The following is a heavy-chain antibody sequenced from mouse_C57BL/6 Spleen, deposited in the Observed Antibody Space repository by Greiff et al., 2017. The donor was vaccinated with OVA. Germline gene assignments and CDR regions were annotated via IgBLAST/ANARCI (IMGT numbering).Heavy chain of an antibody. J-gene: IGHJ4*01. CDR2: INPYNGGT. Sequence: EVKLQESGPVLVKPGASVKMSCKASGYTFTDYYMNWVKQSHGKSLEWIGVINPYNGGTSYNQKFKGKATLTVDKSSSTAYMELNSLTSEDSAVYYCARGEDYYYGSSHYYAMDYWGQGTSVTVSS. V-gene: IGHV1-19*01. CDR3: ARGEDYYYGSSHYYAMDY. D-gene: IGHD1-1*01. CDR1: GYTFTDYY.